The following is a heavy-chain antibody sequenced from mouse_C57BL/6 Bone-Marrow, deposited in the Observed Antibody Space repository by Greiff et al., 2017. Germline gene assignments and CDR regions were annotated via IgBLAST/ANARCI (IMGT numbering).Heavy chain of an antibody. CDR2: IYPGSGST. D-gene: IGHD2-5*01. J-gene: IGHJ1*03. Sequence: QVQLQQPGAELVKPGDSVKMSCKASGYTFTSYWITWVKQRPGQGLEWIGDIYPGSGSTNYNEKFKSKATLTVDTTASTAYMQLSSLTSKDAAVYYSARPYYSNYWYFDVWGTGTTVTVSS. V-gene: IGHV1-55*01. CDR3: ARPYYSNYWYFDV. CDR1: GYTFTSYW.